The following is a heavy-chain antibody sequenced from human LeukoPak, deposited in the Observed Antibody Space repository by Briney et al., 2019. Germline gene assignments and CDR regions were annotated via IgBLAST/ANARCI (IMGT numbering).Heavy chain of an antibody. V-gene: IGHV3-23*01. J-gene: IGHJ4*02. CDR1: GFTFSSYA. CDR2: ISGSGGST. D-gene: IGHD5-12*01. CDR3: ASPCPVEIVATISSGPWKFDY. Sequence: GGSLRLSCAASGFTFSSYAMSWVRQAPGKGLEWVSAISGSGGSTYYADSGKGRFTISRDNSKNTLYLQMNSLRAEDTAGYYCASPCPVEIVATISSGPWKFDYWGQRPLVTVSS.